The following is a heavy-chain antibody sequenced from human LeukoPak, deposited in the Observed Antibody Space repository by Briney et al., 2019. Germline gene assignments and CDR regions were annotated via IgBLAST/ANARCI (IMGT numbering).Heavy chain of an antibody. CDR3: ARVRVLGRAIDGCDY. CDR2: INPNSGGT. D-gene: IGHD7-27*01. V-gene: IGHV1-2*02. J-gene: IGHJ4*02. Sequence: GASVKVSCKASGYTFTGYYMHWVRQAPGQGLEWMGWINPNSGGTNYAQKFQGRVTMTRDTSISTAYMELSRLRSDDTAVYYCARVRVLGRAIDGCDYWGQGTLVTVSS. CDR1: GYTFTGYY.